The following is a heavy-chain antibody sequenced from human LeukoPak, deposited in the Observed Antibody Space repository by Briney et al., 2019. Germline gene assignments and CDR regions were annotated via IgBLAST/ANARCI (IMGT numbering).Heavy chain of an antibody. V-gene: IGHV3-23*01. CDR1: GFIFSDYT. D-gene: IGHD7-27*01. CDR2: ISTGGDDT. J-gene: IGHJ3*02. Sequence: GGSLRLSCAASGFIFSDYTMSWVRQAPGKGPEWVSAISTGGDDTNYADSVKGRFTISRDSSKNTLSLHINSLRAEDTAIYYCARSSRSWGVFDIWGQGTMVTVSS. CDR3: ARSSRSWGVFDI.